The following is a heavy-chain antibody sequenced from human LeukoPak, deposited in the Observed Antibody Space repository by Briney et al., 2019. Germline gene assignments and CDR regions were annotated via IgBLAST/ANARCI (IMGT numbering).Heavy chain of an antibody. V-gene: IGHV1-8*01. J-gene: IGHJ4*02. D-gene: IGHD2-8*01. CDR1: GYIFTNYD. Sequence: ASVKVSCKASGYIFTNYDINWVRQATGQGLEWMGWMNPNSGNTGYTQKFQGRITMTRNTSISTAYMELSSLTSDDTAVYYCARKLIFDHWGQGTLVTVSS. CDR2: MNPNSGNT. CDR3: ARKLIFDH.